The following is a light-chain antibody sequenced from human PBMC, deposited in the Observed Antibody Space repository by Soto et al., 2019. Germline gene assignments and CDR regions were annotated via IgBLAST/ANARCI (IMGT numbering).Light chain of an antibody. CDR2: GAS. J-gene: IGKJ1*01. V-gene: IGKV3-20*01. CDR1: QSVSSSY. CDR3: QQYGSSRTWT. Sequence: EIVLTQSPGTLYLSPGERATLSCRASQSVSSSYLAWYQQKPGQAPRLLIYGASSRATGIPDRFSGSGSGTDFTLTISRLEPEDFAVYYCQQYGSSRTWTFGQGTKVDIK.